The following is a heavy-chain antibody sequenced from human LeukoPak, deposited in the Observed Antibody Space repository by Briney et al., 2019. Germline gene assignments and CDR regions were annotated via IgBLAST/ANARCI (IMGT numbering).Heavy chain of an antibody. CDR2: ISYDGSNK. CDR3: ARDQAVTIFGYYYYYGMDV. Sequence: GGSLRLSCAASGFTFSSYAMHWVRQAPGKGLEWVAVISYDGSNKYYADSVKGRFTISRDNSKNTLYLQMNSLRAGDTAVYYCARDQAVTIFGYYYYYGMDVWGQGTTVTVSS. J-gene: IGHJ6*02. D-gene: IGHD3-3*01. CDR1: GFTFSSYA. V-gene: IGHV3-30-3*01.